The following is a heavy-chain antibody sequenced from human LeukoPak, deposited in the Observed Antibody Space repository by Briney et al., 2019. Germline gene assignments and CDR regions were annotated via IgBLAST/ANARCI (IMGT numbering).Heavy chain of an antibody. CDR3: ARFWFGYSSSGYFDY. CDR1: GFTFSDYY. CDR2: ISSSSSYT. V-gene: IGHV3-11*06. J-gene: IGHJ4*02. Sequence: KPGGSLRLSCAASGFTFSDYYMSWIRQAPGKGLEWVSYISSSSSYTNYADSVKGRFTISRDNAKNSLYLQMNSLRAEDTAVYYCARFWFGYSSSGYFDYWGQGTLVTVSS. D-gene: IGHD6-19*01.